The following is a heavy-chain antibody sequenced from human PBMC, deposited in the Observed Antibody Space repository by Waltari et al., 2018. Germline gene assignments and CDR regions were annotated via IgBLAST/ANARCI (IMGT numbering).Heavy chain of an antibody. CDR3: ARSQRKDFWSGYSEYNWFDP. V-gene: IGHV4-61*02. CDR1: GGSISSGSYY. J-gene: IGHJ5*02. CDR2: IYTSGST. Sequence: QVQLQESGPGLVKPSQTLSLTCTVSGGSISSGSYYWSWIRQPAGTGLEWIGRIYTSGSTNYNPSLKSRVTISVDTSKNQFSLKLSSVTAADTAVYYCARSQRKDFWSGYSEYNWFDPWGQGTLVTVSS. D-gene: IGHD3-3*01.